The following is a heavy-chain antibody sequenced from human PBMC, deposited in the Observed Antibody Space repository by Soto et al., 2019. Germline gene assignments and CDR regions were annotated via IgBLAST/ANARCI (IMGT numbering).Heavy chain of an antibody. CDR1: GLTFSDYG. Sequence: PGGSLRLSCVVSGLTFSDYGFHWVRQAPGKGLDWAAAISYDGSFVYYADSVRGRFTISRDNSRNTLDLQMNTLRHEDTAVYYCAKERGRNRNFAMDVWGQGTSVTVSS. D-gene: IGHD1-1*01. CDR2: ISYDGSFV. V-gene: IGHV3-30*18. J-gene: IGHJ6*02. CDR3: AKERGRNRNFAMDV.